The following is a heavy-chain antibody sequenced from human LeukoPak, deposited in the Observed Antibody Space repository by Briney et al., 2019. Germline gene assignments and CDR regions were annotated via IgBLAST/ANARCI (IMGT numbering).Heavy chain of an antibody. V-gene: IGHV4-4*07. J-gene: IGHJ2*01. CDR3: ARAGNVVVAAAGSYWYFDL. Sequence: SETLSLTCTVSGGSISSYYWSWIRQPAGKGLEWIGRIYTSGSTNYNPSLKSRVTMSVDTSKNQFSLKLSSVTAADTAVYYCARAGNVVVAAAGSYWYFDLWGRGILVTVSS. CDR1: GGSISSYY. CDR2: IYTSGST. D-gene: IGHD6-13*01.